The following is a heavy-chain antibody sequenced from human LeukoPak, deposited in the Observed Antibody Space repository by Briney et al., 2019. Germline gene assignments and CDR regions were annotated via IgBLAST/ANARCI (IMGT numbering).Heavy chain of an antibody. CDR1: GFTFSDYY. D-gene: IGHD2-2*03. Sequence: GGSLRLSCAASGFTFSDYYMTWIPQGPGRGLEWVSYISSSGSTIYTADSAKGRFTIARDSAKNSLLLQLNSLRAEDTAVYYCAREAGYCSSTSCSYYYYMDVWGKGTTVTVSS. CDR3: AREAGYCSSTSCSYYYYMDV. J-gene: IGHJ6*03. V-gene: IGHV3-11*04. CDR2: ISSSGSTI.